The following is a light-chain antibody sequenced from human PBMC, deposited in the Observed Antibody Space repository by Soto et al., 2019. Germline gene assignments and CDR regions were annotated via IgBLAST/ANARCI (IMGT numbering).Light chain of an antibody. CDR2: DNN. J-gene: IGLJ2*01. Sequence: QSVLTQPPSVSAAPGQTVTISCSGSSSNIGNNYVSWYQQLPGTAPKLLIYDNNKRPSGIPDRFSGSKSGTSATLGITGLQTGDEADYYCGTWDSSLGAVVFGGGTKVTVL. V-gene: IGLV1-51*01. CDR1: SSNIGNNY. CDR3: GTWDSSLGAVV.